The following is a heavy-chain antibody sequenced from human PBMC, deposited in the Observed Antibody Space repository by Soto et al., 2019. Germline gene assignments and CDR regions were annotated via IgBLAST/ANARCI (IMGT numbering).Heavy chain of an antibody. CDR3: TREGSAPYYYYGMDA. V-gene: IGHV1-18*01. CDR1: GYTFTSYG. CDR2: INTHNGNT. Sequence: GASVKVSCKASGYTFTSYGISWVRQAPGQGLEWLGWINTHNGNTNYAQNLQGRVIMTADTSTSTAYMELRSLRSDDTAIYYCTREGSAPYYYYGMDAWAQGTTVPVSS. J-gene: IGHJ6*02. D-gene: IGHD3-10*01.